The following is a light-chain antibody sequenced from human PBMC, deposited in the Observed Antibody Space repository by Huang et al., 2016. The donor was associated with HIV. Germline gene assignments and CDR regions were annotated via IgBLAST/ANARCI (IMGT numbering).Light chain of an antibody. V-gene: IGKV3-11*01. CDR2: GAS. CDR3: QESDTWPRLT. J-gene: IGKJ4*01. Sequence: LVLTQSPASLSLSPGERATLSCRASQSVSHYLACYQHKHGQPPRLLIYGASRKATDIPTTFNGSESGTDFTLTISSLETEDSAIYYCQESDTWPRLTLRGGTKVEIK. CDR1: QSVSHY.